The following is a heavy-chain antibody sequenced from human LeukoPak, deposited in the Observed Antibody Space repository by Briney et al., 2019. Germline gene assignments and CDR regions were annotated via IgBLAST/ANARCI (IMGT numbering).Heavy chain of an antibody. Sequence: GGSLRLSCAASGFTFSSYWMHWVRQAPGKGLVWVSRINSDGSSTSYADSVKGRFTISRDNAKNTLYLQMNSLRAEDTAVYYCARAPRNFRTAGWRIDYWGQGTLVTVSS. CDR3: ARAPRNFRTAGWRIDY. CDR2: INSDGSST. J-gene: IGHJ4*02. V-gene: IGHV3-74*01. CDR1: GFTFSSYW. D-gene: IGHD1-1*01.